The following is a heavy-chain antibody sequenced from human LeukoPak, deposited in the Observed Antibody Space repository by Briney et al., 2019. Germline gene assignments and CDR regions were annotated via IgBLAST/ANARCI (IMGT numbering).Heavy chain of an antibody. Sequence: SETLSLTCSVSGDSISGISYYWGWIRQPPGQGLEWIGKIYYSGSFYNNPSLESRAVISLDTSRNQFSLKLTSVTATDTAVYYCARQGAVGATGFDFWGQGILVTVSS. CDR3: ARQGAVGATGFDF. J-gene: IGHJ4*02. CDR2: IYYSGSF. D-gene: IGHD1-26*01. CDR1: GDSISGISYY. V-gene: IGHV4-39*01.